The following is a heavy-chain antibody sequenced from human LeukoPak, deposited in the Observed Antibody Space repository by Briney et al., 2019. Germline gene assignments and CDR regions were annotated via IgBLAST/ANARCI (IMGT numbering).Heavy chain of an antibody. CDR2: IYTSGST. CDR1: GGSISTYY. J-gene: IGHJ4*02. D-gene: IGHD3/OR15-3a*01. Sequence: SETLSLTCTVSGGSISTYYWSWIRQPAGKGLEWIGRIYTSGSTNYNPSLKSRVTMSVDTSNNQFSLKLSSVTAADTAVYYCARATQAVDFFAYWGQGTLVTVSS. CDR3: ARATQAVDFFAY. V-gene: IGHV4-4*07.